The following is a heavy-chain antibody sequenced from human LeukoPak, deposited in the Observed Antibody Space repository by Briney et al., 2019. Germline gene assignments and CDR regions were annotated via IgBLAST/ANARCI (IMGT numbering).Heavy chain of an antibody. V-gene: IGHV4-38-2*02. CDR1: GYSISSGYY. CDR2: IYYSGST. J-gene: IGHJ4*02. Sequence: SETLSLTCTVSGYSISSGYYWGWIRQPPGKGLEWIGSIYYSGSTDYNPSLKSRVTISVDTSKNQFSLKLSSVTAADTAVYYCARGPNYPSPSPFDYWGQGTLVTVSS. D-gene: IGHD5-24*01. CDR3: ARGPNYPSPSPFDY.